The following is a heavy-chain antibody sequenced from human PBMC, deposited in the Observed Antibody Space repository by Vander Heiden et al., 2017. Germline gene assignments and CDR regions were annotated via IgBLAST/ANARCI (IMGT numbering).Heavy chain of an antibody. D-gene: IGHD1-26*01. CDR3: VRATFIVGALGYFDY. CDR1: GFTFSTYS. CDR2: ISGSSSNI. J-gene: IGHJ4*02. V-gene: IGHV3-48*02. Sequence: EVQLVESGGGLVQPGGSLRLSCAASGFTFSTYSMNWVRQAPGKGLEWVSHISGSSSNIYYADSVKGRFTISRDNAKNSLYLQMNSLRDEDTAVYYCVRATFIVGALGYFDYWGQGTLVTVSS.